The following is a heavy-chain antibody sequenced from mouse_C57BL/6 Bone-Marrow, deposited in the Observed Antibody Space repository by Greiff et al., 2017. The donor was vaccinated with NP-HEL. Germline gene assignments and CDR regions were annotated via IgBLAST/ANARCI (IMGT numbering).Heavy chain of an antibody. Sequence: LVESGPELVKPGASVKISCKASGYSFTGYYMHWVKQSHGNILDWIGYIYPYNGVSSYNQKFKGKATLTVDKSSSTAYMELRSLTSEDSAVYYCARSLGRTDYYAMDYWGQGTSVTVSS. CDR2: IYPYNGVS. D-gene: IGHD4-1*01. V-gene: IGHV1-31*01. CDR3: ARSLGRTDYYAMDY. J-gene: IGHJ4*01. CDR1: GYSFTGYY.